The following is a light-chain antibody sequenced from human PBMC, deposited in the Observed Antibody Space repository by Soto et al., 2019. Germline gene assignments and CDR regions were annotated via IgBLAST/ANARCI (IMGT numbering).Light chain of an antibody. CDR3: CSYAGTVV. J-gene: IGLJ2*01. CDR1: SSDVGSYNL. V-gene: IGLV2-23*01. CDR2: EGS. Sequence: QSMLTQPASVSGSPGQSITISCTGTSSDVGSYNLVSWYQQHPGKAPKLMIYEGSKRPSGVSNRFSGSKSGNTASLTISGLQAEDEADYYCCSYAGTVVFGGGTKVTVL.